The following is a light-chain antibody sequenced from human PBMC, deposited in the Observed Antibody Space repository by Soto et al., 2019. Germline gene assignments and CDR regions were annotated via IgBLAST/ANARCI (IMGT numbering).Light chain of an antibody. Sequence: QSVLTQPPSASGTPGQRVTISCSGSSSNIGSNSVNWYQQLLGTAPKLLIYSNNQRPSGVPDRFSGSKSGTSASLAISGLQSEDEADYYCAAWDDSLSGFVFVTGTKVTVL. CDR1: SSNIGSNS. V-gene: IGLV1-44*01. J-gene: IGLJ1*01. CDR2: SNN. CDR3: AAWDDSLSGFV.